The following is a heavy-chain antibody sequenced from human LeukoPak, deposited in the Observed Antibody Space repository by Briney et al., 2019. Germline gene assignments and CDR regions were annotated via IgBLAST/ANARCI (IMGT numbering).Heavy chain of an antibody. Sequence: SETLSLTCTVSGGSISSYYWSWIRQPPGKGLEWIGYIYYSGSTNYNPSPKSRVTISVDTSKNQFSLKLSSVTAADTAVYYCARQSGLGDFDYWGQGTLVTVSS. CDR3: ARQSGLGDFDY. CDR1: GGSISSYY. D-gene: IGHD6-6*01. J-gene: IGHJ4*02. V-gene: IGHV4-59*08. CDR2: IYYSGST.